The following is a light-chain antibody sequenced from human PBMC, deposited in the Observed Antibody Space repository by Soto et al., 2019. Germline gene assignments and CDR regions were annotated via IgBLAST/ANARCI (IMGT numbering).Light chain of an antibody. CDR3: SSYTSSSTYV. CDR2: DVT. J-gene: IGLJ1*01. CDR1: SSDVGGYNF. V-gene: IGLV2-14*01. Sequence: QSALTQPASVSGSPGQSITMSCTGTSSDVGGYNFVSWYQQHPGKAPKLMIYDVTSRPSGVSNRFSGSKSGNTASLTISGLQAEDEADYYCSSYTSSSTYVFGTGTKVTVL.